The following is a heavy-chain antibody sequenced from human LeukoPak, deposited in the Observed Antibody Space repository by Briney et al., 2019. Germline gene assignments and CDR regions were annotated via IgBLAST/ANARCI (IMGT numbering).Heavy chain of an antibody. CDR1: GGSLSGYY. D-gene: IGHD3-3*01. V-gene: IGHV4-34*01. J-gene: IGHJ4*02. Sequence: PSETLSLTCAVYGGSLSGYYWSWIRQPPGRGLEWIGESNDSESTNYTPSLKSRVTISLDTSKNQFSLWLRSVTAADTAVYYCARGKDDYDFWSGYPHWGQGTLVTVSS. CDR2: SNDSEST. CDR3: ARGKDDYDFWSGYPH.